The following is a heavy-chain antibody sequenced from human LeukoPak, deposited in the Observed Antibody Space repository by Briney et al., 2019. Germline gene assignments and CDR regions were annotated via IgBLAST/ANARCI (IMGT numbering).Heavy chain of an antibody. CDR3: ARRRDYYDSSGYFRFDY. D-gene: IGHD3-22*01. V-gene: IGHV4-38-2*01. J-gene: IGHJ4*02. CDR1: GYSISSGYY. Sequence: SETLSPTXVVSGYSISSGYYWGWIRQSPGKGLEWIGSIYHSGGTFYNPSLKSRVTISVDTSKNQFSLKLSSVTAADTAVYYCARRRDYYDSSGYFRFDYWGQGALVTVSS. CDR2: IYHSGGT.